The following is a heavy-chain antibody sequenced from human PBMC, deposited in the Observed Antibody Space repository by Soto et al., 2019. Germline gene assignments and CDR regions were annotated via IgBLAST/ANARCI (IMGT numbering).Heavy chain of an antibody. J-gene: IGHJ6*02. CDR1: GGSFSGYY. V-gene: IGHV4-34*01. D-gene: IGHD2-15*01. CDR3: ASGRRRTTSGYCSGGSCYYYYCMDV. CDR2: INHSGST. Sequence: PSETLSLTCAVYGGSFSGYYWSWIRQPPGKGLEWSGEINHSGSTNYNPSLKSRVTISVDTSKNQFSLKLSSVTAADTAVYYCASGRRRTTSGYCSGGSCYYYYCMDVWGQGTTVTVSS.